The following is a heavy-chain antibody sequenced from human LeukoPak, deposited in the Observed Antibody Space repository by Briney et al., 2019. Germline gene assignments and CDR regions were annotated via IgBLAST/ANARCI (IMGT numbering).Heavy chain of an antibody. CDR1: GGSISSGGYY. V-gene: IGHV4-31*03. Sequence: SQTLSLTCTVSGGSISSGGYYWSWIRQHPGKGLEWIGYIYYSGSTYYNPSLKSRATISVDTSKNQFSLKLSSVTAADTAVYYCARALDYGGKRDYFDYWGQGTLVTVSS. CDR2: IYYSGST. D-gene: IGHD4-23*01. J-gene: IGHJ4*02. CDR3: ARALDYGGKRDYFDY.